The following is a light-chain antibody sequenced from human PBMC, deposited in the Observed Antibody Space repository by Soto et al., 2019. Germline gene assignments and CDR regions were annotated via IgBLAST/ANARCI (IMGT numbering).Light chain of an antibody. CDR1: QSISSW. V-gene: IGKV1-5*01. J-gene: IGKJ1*01. Sequence: DIQMTQSPSTLPASVGGRVTITSRASQSISSWLAWYQQNPGKAPKILIYDVSSLESGVPSRFRGSGSGTEFTLTISSLKPDDFATYYCQQYNSYTWTFGQGTKVDIK. CDR2: DVS. CDR3: QQYNSYTWT.